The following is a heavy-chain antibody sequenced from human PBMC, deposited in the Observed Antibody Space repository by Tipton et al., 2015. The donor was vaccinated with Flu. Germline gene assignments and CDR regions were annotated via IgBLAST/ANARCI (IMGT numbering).Heavy chain of an antibody. CDR1: GFTVSNNY. J-gene: IGHJ6*02. CDR3: ARDRSPSTSMDYYYYSGMDV. Sequence: SLRLSCVAYGFTVSNNYVTWVRQAPGKGLEWVSSINWVSSSMDYADSVKGRFTISRDNAKNSLYLQMNSLTAEDTALYYCARDRSPSTSMDYYYYSGMDVWGQGTAVSVSS. D-gene: IGHD2-2*01. CDR2: INWVSSSM. V-gene: IGHV3-9*01.